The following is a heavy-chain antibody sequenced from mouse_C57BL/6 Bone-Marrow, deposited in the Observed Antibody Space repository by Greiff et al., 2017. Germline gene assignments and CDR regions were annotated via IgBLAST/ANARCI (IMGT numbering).Heavy chain of an antibody. CDR1: GFNIKDDY. CDR2: IDPENGDT. CDR3: TTLNDYDWYFDV. J-gene: IGHJ1*03. V-gene: IGHV14-4*01. Sequence: EVQLQQSGAELVRPGASVKLSCTASGFNIKDDYMHWVKQRPEQGLEWIGWIDPENGDTEYASKFQGKATITADTSSNTAYLQLSSLTSEDTAVYYCTTLNDYDWYFDVGGTGTTVTVSS. D-gene: IGHD2-4*01.